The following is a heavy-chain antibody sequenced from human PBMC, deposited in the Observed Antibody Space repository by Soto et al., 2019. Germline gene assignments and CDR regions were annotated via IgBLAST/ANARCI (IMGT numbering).Heavy chain of an antibody. Sequence: QVQLVQSGAEVKKPGSSVNVSCKTSGATFGNTAVTWVRQAPGQGLEWMGGIVPMFGTANYAQKFQGRVTFAEDESTNTAYMELSSLRSDETAVYYCARDGDPGYAFWSGPLGGGRFDPWGQGTLVTVSS. CDR3: ARDGDPGYAFWSGPLGGGRFDP. CDR2: IVPMFGTA. J-gene: IGHJ5*02. CDR1: GATFGNTA. V-gene: IGHV1-69*12. D-gene: IGHD3-3*01.